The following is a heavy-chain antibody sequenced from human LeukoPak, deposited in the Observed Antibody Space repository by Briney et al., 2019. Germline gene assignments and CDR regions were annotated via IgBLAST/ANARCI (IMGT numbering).Heavy chain of an antibody. Sequence: GASVKVSCKASGYTFTSSGISWVRQAPGQGLEWMGWISAYNGNTNYAQKLQGRVTMTTDTSTSTAYMELRSLRAEDTAVYYCARDGDSSGWTAWGYWGQGTLVTVSS. CDR3: ARDGDSSGWTAWGY. V-gene: IGHV1-18*01. D-gene: IGHD6-19*01. CDR1: GYTFTSSG. J-gene: IGHJ4*02. CDR2: ISAYNGNT.